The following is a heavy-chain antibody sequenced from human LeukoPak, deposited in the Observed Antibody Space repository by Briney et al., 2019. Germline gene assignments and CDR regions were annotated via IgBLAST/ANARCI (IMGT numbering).Heavy chain of an antibody. Sequence: PSETLSLTCAVYGGSFSGYYWSWIRQPPGKGLEWIGEINHSGSTNYNPSLKSRVTISVDTSKNQFSLKLSSVTAADTAVYYCARVSGFYYYGSGTANYYEYGMDVWGQGTTVTVSS. V-gene: IGHV4-34*01. D-gene: IGHD3-10*01. CDR2: INHSGST. J-gene: IGHJ6*02. CDR1: GGSFSGYY. CDR3: ARVSGFYYYGSGTANYYEYGMDV.